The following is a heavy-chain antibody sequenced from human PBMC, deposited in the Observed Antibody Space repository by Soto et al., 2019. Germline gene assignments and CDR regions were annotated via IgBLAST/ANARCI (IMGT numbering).Heavy chain of an antibody. CDR3: ARVSTGRPMVRGQGGMDV. Sequence: QVQLVQSGAEVKKPGSSVKVSCKASGGNFSSYAISWVRQAPGQGLEWMGGIIPIFGTANYAQKFQGRVTITADESTSTAYMELSSLRCEDTAVYYCARVSTGRPMVRGQGGMDVWGQGTTVTVSS. J-gene: IGHJ6*02. CDR2: IIPIFGTA. D-gene: IGHD3-10*01. CDR1: GGNFSSYA. V-gene: IGHV1-69*01.